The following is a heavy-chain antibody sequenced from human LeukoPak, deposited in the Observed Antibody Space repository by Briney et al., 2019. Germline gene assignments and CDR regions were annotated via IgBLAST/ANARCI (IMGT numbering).Heavy chain of an antibody. D-gene: IGHD3-9*01. CDR2: IKQDGSQK. CDR3: VRGLGTGSY. Sequence: GGSLRLSCAASGFSFSSYWMSWVRQAPGKGLEWVANIKQDGSQKYYVDSVKGRFTISRDNAKNSLYLQMNSLRVEDTAVYYCVRGLGTGSYWGQGTLVTVSP. J-gene: IGHJ4*02. CDR1: GFSFSSYW. V-gene: IGHV3-7*03.